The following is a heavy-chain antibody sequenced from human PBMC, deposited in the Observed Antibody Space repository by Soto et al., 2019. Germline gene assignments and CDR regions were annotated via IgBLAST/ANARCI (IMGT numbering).Heavy chain of an antibody. J-gene: IGHJ6*02. CDR2: IIPIFGTA. V-gene: IGHV1-69*12. D-gene: IGHD3-16*01. CDR3: ARHLGGNHYYYGMDV. CDR1: GGTFSSYA. Sequence: QVQLVQSGAEVKKPGSSVKVSCKASGGTFSSYAISWVRQAPGQGLEWMGGIIPIFGTADYAQKFQGRVKITADDSTGTAYMELSSLRSEDTAVYYCARHLGGNHYYYGMDVWGQGTTVTVSS.